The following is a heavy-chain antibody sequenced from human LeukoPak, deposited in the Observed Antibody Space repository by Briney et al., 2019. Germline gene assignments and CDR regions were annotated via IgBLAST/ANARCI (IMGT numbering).Heavy chain of an antibody. CDR2: ISSNGGST. Sequence: GGSLRLSCAASGFTFSSYAMHWVRQAPGKGLEYVSAISSNGGSTYYANSVKGRFTISRDNSKNTLYLQMGSLRAEDMAEYYCARGPIIMIVVVIKVLFDYWGQGTLVTVSS. J-gene: IGHJ4*02. CDR3: ARGPIIMIVVVIKVLFDY. V-gene: IGHV3-64*01. D-gene: IGHD3-22*01. CDR1: GFTFSSYA.